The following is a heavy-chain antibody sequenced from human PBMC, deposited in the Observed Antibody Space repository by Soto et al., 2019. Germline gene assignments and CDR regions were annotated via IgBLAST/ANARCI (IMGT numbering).Heavy chain of an antibody. CDR1: GGSFSGNA. CDR2: IIPMFGTA. Sequence: SVKVSCKASGGSFSGNALSWVRQAPGQGLEWVGGIIPMFGTATYAQKFQDRVTFTADKSTNIVDMEVSSLRSEDTAVYYCAKGQPPDYAMDVWGQGTAVTVSS. J-gene: IGHJ6*02. CDR3: AKGQPPDYAMDV. V-gene: IGHV1-69*06.